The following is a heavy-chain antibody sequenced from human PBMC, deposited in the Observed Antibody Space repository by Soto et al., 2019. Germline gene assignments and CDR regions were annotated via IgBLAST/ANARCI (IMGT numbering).Heavy chain of an antibody. J-gene: IGHJ4*02. Sequence: QVHLVQSGAEVKKPGASVKVSCKASGYTFTSYGITWVRQAPGQGLEWMGWISAHNGNTDYAQKLQGRVIVTSDTSTSTAYMELRSLRSDVTAVYCCARGRYGDYWGQGALVTVSS. CDR3: ARGRYGDY. CDR2: ISAHNGNT. CDR1: GYTFTSYG. D-gene: IGHD1-1*01. V-gene: IGHV1-18*01.